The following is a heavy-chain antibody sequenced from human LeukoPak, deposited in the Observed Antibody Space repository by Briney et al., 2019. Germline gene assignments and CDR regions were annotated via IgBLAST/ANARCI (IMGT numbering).Heavy chain of an antibody. Sequence: PGGSLRLSYAASGFTFSDYYMSWIRQAPGKGLEWVSYISSSGSTIYYADSVKGRFTISRDNAKNSLYLQMNSLRAEDTAVYYCARDPLYYYDSSGYYYRGAFDIWGQGTMVTVSS. D-gene: IGHD3-22*01. CDR2: ISSSGSTI. J-gene: IGHJ3*02. CDR1: GFTFSDYY. CDR3: ARDPLYYYDSSGYYYRGAFDI. V-gene: IGHV3-11*04.